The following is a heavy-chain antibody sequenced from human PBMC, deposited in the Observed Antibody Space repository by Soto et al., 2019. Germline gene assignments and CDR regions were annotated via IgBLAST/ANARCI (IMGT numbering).Heavy chain of an antibody. Sequence: SETLSLTCTVSGGSISSYYWSWIRQPPGKGLEWIGEINHSGSTNYNPSLKSRVTISVDTSKNQFSLKLSSVTAADTAVYYCARSRPLGVIIKFPHWFDPCGQGTLVPVSS. CDR1: GGSISSYY. D-gene: IGHD3-10*01. CDR2: INHSGST. V-gene: IGHV4-34*01. J-gene: IGHJ5*02. CDR3: ARSRPLGVIIKFPHWFDP.